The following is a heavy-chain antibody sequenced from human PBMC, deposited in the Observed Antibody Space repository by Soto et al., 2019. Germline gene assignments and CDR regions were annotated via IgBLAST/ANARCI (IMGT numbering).Heavy chain of an antibody. J-gene: IGHJ3*01. D-gene: IGHD5-12*01. CDR2: IKNKADNYAT. Sequence: VQLVESGGGLVQPGGSLKLSCAASGFTFSASALHWVRQASGKGLEWVGHIKNKADNYATTYGASMKGRVTVSRDDSKNTAYLQMNSLTTEDTAVYYCVRRGGLLAEAFDVWGQGTMVTVSS. CDR1: GFTFSASA. V-gene: IGHV3-73*01. CDR3: VRRGGLLAEAFDV.